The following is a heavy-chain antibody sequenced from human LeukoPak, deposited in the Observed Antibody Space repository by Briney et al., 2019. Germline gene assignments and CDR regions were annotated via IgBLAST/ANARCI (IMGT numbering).Heavy chain of an antibody. D-gene: IGHD3-10*01. Sequence: GGSLRLSCAASGFTLSSYWMSWIRQAPGKGLEWVVNIKQDGSEKYYVDSVKGRFTISRDNAKNSLYLQMNSLRAEDTAVYYCARGQLWFGEFRRLGWFDPWGQGTLVTVSS. V-gene: IGHV3-7*01. CDR1: GFTLSSYW. CDR2: IKQDGSEK. J-gene: IGHJ5*02. CDR3: ARGQLWFGEFRRLGWFDP.